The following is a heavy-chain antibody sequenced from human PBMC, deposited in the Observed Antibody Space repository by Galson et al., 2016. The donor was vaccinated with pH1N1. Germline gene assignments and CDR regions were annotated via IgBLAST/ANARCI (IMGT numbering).Heavy chain of an antibody. Sequence: SVKVSCKASGGTFSSYGISWVRQAPGQGLEWMGGIIPIVGMANYAQKFQGRVTITADRLTTTLYMNLSSLGFDDTAVYYCARGFRGGYNYALFDHWGQGSLVIVS. CDR1: GGTFSSYG. D-gene: IGHD5-24*01. CDR2: IIPIVGMA. J-gene: IGHJ4*02. V-gene: IGHV1-69*10. CDR3: ARGFRGGYNYALFDH.